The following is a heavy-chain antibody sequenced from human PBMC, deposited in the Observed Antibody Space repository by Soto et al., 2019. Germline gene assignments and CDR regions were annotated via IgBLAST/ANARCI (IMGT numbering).Heavy chain of an antibody. Sequence: GGSLRLSCAASGFTFNDHAMHWVRQAPGKGLEWVSSISWDSGIREYADSVKGRFTISRDNAKNSLYLEMNSLRAEDTALYYCAKDYNNYWSGYYAHWGQGTTVTVSS. CDR3: AKDYNNYWSGYYAH. D-gene: IGHD3-3*01. J-gene: IGHJ4*02. CDR2: ISWDSGIR. CDR1: GFTFNDHA. V-gene: IGHV3-9*01.